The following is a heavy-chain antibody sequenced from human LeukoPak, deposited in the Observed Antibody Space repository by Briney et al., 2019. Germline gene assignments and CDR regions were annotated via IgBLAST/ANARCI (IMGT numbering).Heavy chain of an antibody. Sequence: PGGSLRLSCAASGFTFNKFAMSWVRQAPGKGLQWVAVVSGSGATTYYADSVKGRFTISRDNSRNTLYLQMNSLRAEDTAVYYCANRLWFGEEGAAYWGQGTLVTVSS. CDR1: GFTFNKFA. D-gene: IGHD3-10*01. V-gene: IGHV3-23*01. CDR2: VSGSGATT. CDR3: ANRLWFGEEGAAY. J-gene: IGHJ4*02.